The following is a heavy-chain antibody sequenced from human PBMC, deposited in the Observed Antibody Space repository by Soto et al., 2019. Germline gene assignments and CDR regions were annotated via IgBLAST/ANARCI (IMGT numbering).Heavy chain of an antibody. V-gene: IGHV1-18*01. J-gene: IGHJ5*02. Sequence: XSVKVSYKTSGYTFTSFGISLVRQAPGQGLEWMGWITTDKGKTNYAQKFQGRVTMTTDTSTSTAYMELRSLRSDDTAVYYCAREYYYGLNWFDPWGQGTLVTVSS. D-gene: IGHD3-10*01. CDR1: GYTFTSFG. CDR3: AREYYYGLNWFDP. CDR2: ITTDKGKT.